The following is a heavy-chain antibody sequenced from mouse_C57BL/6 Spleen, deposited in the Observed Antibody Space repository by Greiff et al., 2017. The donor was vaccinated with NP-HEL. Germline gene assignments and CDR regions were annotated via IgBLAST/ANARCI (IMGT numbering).Heavy chain of an antibody. CDR3: ARSHYSNYDYAMDY. Sequence: QVQLQQPGAELVKPGASVKLSCKASGYTFTSYWMHWVKQRPGQGLEWIGMIHPNSGSTNYNEKFKSKATLTVDKSSSTAYMQLSSLTSEDSAVYYCARSHYSNYDYAMDYWGQGTSVTVSS. D-gene: IGHD2-5*01. CDR1: GYTFTSYW. J-gene: IGHJ4*01. V-gene: IGHV1-64*01. CDR2: IHPNSGST.